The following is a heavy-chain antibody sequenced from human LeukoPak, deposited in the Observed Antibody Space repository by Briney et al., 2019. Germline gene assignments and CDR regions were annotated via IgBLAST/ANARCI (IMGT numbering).Heavy chain of an antibody. Sequence: PGRSLRLSCAASGFTFSSYGMHWVRQAPDKGLEWVAVIWYDGSNKYYADSVKGRFTISRDNSKNTLYLQMNSLRAEDTGVYYCARGAAAIDYWGQGTLVTVSS. CDR1: GFTFSSYG. CDR3: ARGAAAIDY. D-gene: IGHD6-13*01. CDR2: IWYDGSNK. J-gene: IGHJ4*02. V-gene: IGHV3-33*01.